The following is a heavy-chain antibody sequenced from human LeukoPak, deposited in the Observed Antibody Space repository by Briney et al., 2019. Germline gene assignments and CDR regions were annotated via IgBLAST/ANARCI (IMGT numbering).Heavy chain of an antibody. J-gene: IGHJ4*02. CDR1: GFTFSNYA. CDR2: ISDLGAST. CDR3: AKPRTIAVPGRSGFDS. Sequence: GGSLRLSCAASGFTFSNYAMNWVRQAPGKGLEWVSVISDLGASTYYADSVKGRFTISRDNSKNTLYLQMNSLRAEDTAVYYCAKPRTIAVPGRSGFDSWGQGTLATVSS. D-gene: IGHD6-13*01. V-gene: IGHV3-23*01.